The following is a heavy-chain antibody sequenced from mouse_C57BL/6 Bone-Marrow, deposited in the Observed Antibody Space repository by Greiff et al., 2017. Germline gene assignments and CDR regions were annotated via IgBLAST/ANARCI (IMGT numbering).Heavy chain of an antibody. D-gene: IGHD1-1*01. Sequence: EVQLQQSGPELVKPGASVKISCKASGYTFTDYYMNWVKQSHGKSLEWIGDINPNNGGTSYNQKFKGKATLTVDKSSSTAYMELRSLTSEDSAVYYCARGGLLRSYYAMDYWGQGTSVTVSS. CDR3: ARGGLLRSYYAMDY. J-gene: IGHJ4*01. CDR1: GYTFTDYY. CDR2: INPNNGGT. V-gene: IGHV1-26*01.